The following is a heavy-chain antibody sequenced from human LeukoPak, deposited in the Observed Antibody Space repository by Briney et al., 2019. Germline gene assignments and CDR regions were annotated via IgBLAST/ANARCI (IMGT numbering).Heavy chain of an antibody. CDR3: ARGSLSGDLRQYTWFDP. CDR2: INSNIGGT. Sequence: AASVKVSCKASGYTFIGYYMHWVRQAPGQGLEWMGWINSNIGGTNYAQKFQGRVTMTRDTSISTAYMELSRLRSDDTAVYYCARGSLSGDLRQYTWFDPWGQGTLVTVSS. D-gene: IGHD3-10*02. J-gene: IGHJ5*02. V-gene: IGHV1-2*02. CDR1: GYTFIGYY.